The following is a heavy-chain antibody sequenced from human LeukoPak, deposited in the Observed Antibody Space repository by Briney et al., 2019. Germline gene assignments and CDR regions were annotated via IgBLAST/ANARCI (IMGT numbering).Heavy chain of an antibody. J-gene: IGHJ4*02. V-gene: IGHV3-48*04. CDR1: GFTFSSYS. CDR3: ARVWSSGYTKDY. CDR2: ISSSSSTI. Sequence: GGSLRLSCAASGFTFSSYSIDWVRQAPGNGLEWLSYISSSSSTIHYADSVKGRFTISRDNAKNSVYLQMNSLRAEDTAVYYCARVWSSGYTKDYWGQGTLVTVSS. D-gene: IGHD3-22*01.